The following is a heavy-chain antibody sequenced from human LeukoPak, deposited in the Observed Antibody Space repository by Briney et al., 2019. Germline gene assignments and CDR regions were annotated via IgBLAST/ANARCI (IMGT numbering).Heavy chain of an antibody. D-gene: IGHD1-7*01. CDR2: ISSSSSYI. CDR3: ARGGWNYVGLFDY. Sequence: PGGSLRLSCAASGFTFSSYSMNWVRQAPGKGLEWVSSISSSSSYIYYADSVKGRFTISRDNAKNSLCLQMNSLRAEDTAVYYCARGGWNYVGLFDYWGQGTLVTVSS. J-gene: IGHJ4*02. V-gene: IGHV3-21*01. CDR1: GFTFSSYS.